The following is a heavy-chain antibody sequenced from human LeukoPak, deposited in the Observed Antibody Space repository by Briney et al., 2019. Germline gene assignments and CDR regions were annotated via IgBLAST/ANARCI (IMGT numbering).Heavy chain of an antibody. D-gene: IGHD6-19*01. V-gene: IGHV3-33*01. CDR1: GFTFSSYG. Sequence: PGRSLRLSCAASGFTFSSYGMHWVRQAPGKGLEWVAVIWYDGSNKYYADSVKGRFTISRDNSKNTLYLQMNSLRAEDTAVYYCARDPYSSGRIDYWAREPWSPSPQ. CDR2: IWYDGSNK. J-gene: IGHJ4*02. CDR3: ARDPYSSGRIDY.